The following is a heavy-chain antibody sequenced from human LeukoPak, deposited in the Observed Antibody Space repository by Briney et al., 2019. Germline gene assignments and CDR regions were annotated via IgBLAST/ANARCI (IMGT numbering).Heavy chain of an antibody. CDR1: GGSISSYY. D-gene: IGHD3-10*01. J-gene: IGHJ5*02. CDR2: IYYSGST. Sequence: SETLSLTCTVSGGSISSYYWSWIRQPPGKGLEWIGYIYYSGSTNYNPSLKSRLTISVDTSKNQFSLKRSSVTAADTAVYYCARQVTEWFGESSWFDPWGQGTLVTVSS. V-gene: IGHV4-59*01. CDR3: ARQVTEWFGESSWFDP.